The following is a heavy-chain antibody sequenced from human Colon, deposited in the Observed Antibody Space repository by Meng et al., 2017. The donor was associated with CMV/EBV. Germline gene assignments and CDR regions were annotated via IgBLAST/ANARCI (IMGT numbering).Heavy chain of an antibody. Sequence: QVQRHESGPRLVKPSETRSLPCTVSGDSIKNYYWTWLRQPAGKGLEWLGRIHYSGGTDDNPSLKSRVTLSIDTSKNQLSLKIYSVTAADTAVYYCARAGARGVPVDLWGQGTLVTVSS. CDR3: ARAGARGVPVDL. CDR1: GDSIKNYY. D-gene: IGHD3-10*01. J-gene: IGHJ4*02. CDR2: IHYSGGT. V-gene: IGHV4-4*07.